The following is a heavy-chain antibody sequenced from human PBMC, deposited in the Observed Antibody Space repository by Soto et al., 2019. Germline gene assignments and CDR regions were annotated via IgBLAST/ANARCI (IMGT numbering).Heavy chain of an antibody. D-gene: IGHD1-26*01. CDR3: ARRLLGATVTYFDY. V-gene: IGHV3-23*01. CDR1: GFTFSSYA. CDR2: IDSSGGSA. J-gene: IGHJ4*01. Sequence: EVQLLESGGGLVQAGGSLRLSCAASGFTFSSYAMGWVRQAPGKGLEWVSSIDSSGGSAYHADSVKGRFTTSKDKSKNPLYLQMNSLRAEDTAIYYCARRLLGATVTYFDYWGQGTLVTVSS.